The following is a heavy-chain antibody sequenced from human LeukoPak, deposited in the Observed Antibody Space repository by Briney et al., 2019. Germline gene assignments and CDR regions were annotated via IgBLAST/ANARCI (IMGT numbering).Heavy chain of an antibody. D-gene: IGHD2-2*03. CDR3: ARDWIGRGQTPYYFDY. CDR2: IKQDGSEK. CDR1: GFTFSNYW. J-gene: IGHJ4*02. V-gene: IGHV3-7*01. Sequence: GGSLRLSCAASGFTFSNYWMSWVGPAPGKGREGVANIKQDGSEKYYVDSVKGRFTISRDNAKNSLYLQMSSLRAEDTAVYYCARDWIGRGQTPYYFDYWGQGPLVTVSS.